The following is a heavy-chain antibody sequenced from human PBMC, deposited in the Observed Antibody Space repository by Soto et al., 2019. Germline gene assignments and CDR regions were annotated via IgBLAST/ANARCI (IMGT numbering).Heavy chain of an antibody. Sequence: QITLKESGPTLVRPTQTLTLTCTFSGFSLTTSGVGVGWIRQPPGKALEWLAVIYWDDDKRYSSSLKSRITNTKDTSKNQVVLTMTNMDPVDTATYYCADHHYYGLGSYSFDYWGQGTLVTVSS. D-gene: IGHD3-10*01. CDR2: IYWDDDK. CDR1: GFSLTTSGVG. CDR3: ADHHYYGLGSYSFDY. J-gene: IGHJ4*02. V-gene: IGHV2-5*02.